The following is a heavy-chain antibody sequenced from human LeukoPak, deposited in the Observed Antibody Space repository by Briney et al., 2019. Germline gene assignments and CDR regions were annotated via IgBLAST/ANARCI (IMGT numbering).Heavy chain of an antibody. V-gene: IGHV3-74*03. CDR1: GFIFCDYE. CDR3: ARGNYGFDY. Sequence: GGSLRLSCAASGFIFCDYEMYWVRHAPGKGLVWFSRILADGTTTMYADSVRGRFTISRDNAKNTLYLQMNSLRAEDTAAYYCARGNYGFDYWGQGTLVIVSS. J-gene: IGHJ4*02. D-gene: IGHD1-7*01. CDR2: ILADGTTT.